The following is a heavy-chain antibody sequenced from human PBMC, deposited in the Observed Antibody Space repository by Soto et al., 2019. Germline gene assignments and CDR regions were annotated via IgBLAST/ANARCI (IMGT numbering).Heavy chain of an antibody. Sequence: PSETLSLTCTVPGGSISSSSYYWGWIRQPPGKGLEWIGSIYYSGSTYYNPSLKSRVTISVDTSKNQFSLKLSSVTAADTAVYYCARSSGYCSSTSCYAVLSTYYGMDVWGQGTTVTVSS. J-gene: IGHJ6*02. CDR3: ARSSGYCSSTSCYAVLSTYYGMDV. CDR1: GGSISSSSYY. V-gene: IGHV4-39*01. D-gene: IGHD2-2*01. CDR2: IYYSGST.